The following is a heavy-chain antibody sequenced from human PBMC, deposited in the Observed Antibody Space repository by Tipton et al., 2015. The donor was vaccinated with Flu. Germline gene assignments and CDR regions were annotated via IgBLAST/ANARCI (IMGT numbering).Heavy chain of an antibody. CDR2: IGGGGATT. CDR3: ARVIPEFVAGLSY. CDR1: GFTFSSYE. Sequence: SLRLSCAASGFTFSSYEMSWVRQAPGKGLEWVSAIGGGGATTYFADSVKGRFTISRDNIRNTLYLQMNSLRAEDTAIYYCARVIPEFVAGLSYWGQGTLVSVSS. J-gene: IGHJ4*02. V-gene: IGHV3-23*01. D-gene: IGHD6-19*01.